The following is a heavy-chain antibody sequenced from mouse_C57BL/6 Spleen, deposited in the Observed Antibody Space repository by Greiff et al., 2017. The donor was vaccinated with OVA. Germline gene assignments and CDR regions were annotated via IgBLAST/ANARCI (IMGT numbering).Heavy chain of an antibody. Sequence: EVKMVESGGGLVQPGGSLKLSCAASGFTFSDYYMYWVRQTPEKRLEWVAYISNGGGSTYYPDTVKGRFTISRDNAKNTLYLQMSRWKSEDTAMYYCARLYYDYDGWYFDVWGTGTTVTVSS. CDR1: GFTFSDYY. V-gene: IGHV5-12*01. J-gene: IGHJ1*03. D-gene: IGHD2-4*01. CDR2: ISNGGGST. CDR3: ARLYYDYDGWYFDV.